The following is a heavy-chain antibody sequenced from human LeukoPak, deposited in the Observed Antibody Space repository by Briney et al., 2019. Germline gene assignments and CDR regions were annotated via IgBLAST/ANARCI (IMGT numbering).Heavy chain of an antibody. J-gene: IGHJ5*02. CDR3: AREGDNWFDP. Sequence: SETQSLTCTVSGGSISSYYWSWIRQPPGKGLEWIGYIYYSGSTNYNPSHKSRVTISVDTSKNQFSLKLSSVTAADTAVYYCAREGDNWFDPWGQGTLVTVSS. CDR2: IYYSGST. V-gene: IGHV4-59*01. CDR1: GGSISSYY.